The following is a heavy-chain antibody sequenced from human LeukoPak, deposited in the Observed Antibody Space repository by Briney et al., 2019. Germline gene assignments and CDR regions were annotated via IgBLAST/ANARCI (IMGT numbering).Heavy chain of an antibody. V-gene: IGHV1-24*01. CDR2: FDPEDGET. CDR3: ATGGIKMNYYGSGSYYDY. D-gene: IGHD3-10*01. Sequence: GASVKVSRKVSGYTLTELSMHWVRQAPRKGLEWMGGFDPEDGETIYTQKFQGRVTMTEDTSTDTAYKELSSLRSEDTAVYYCATGGIKMNYYGSGSYYDYWGQGTLVTVSS. CDR1: GYTLTELS. J-gene: IGHJ4*02.